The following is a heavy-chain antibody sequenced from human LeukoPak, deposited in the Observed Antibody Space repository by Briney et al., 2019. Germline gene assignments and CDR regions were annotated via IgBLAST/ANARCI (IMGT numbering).Heavy chain of an antibody. Sequence: PSETLSLPCTVSGGSISSYYWNWIRQPPGKGLEWIGYIYYSGSTSYNPSLKSRLTISVHTSKNQFSLKLSSVTAADTAVYYCARLSAVAGNWASDYWGQGTLVTVSS. V-gene: IGHV4-59*08. D-gene: IGHD6-19*01. CDR1: GGSISSYY. CDR3: ARLSAVAGNWASDY. J-gene: IGHJ4*02. CDR2: IYYSGST.